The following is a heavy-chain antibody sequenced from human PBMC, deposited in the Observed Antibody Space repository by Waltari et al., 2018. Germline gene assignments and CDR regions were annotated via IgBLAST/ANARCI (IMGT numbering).Heavy chain of an antibody. D-gene: IGHD1-26*01. V-gene: IGHV4-61*02. CDR1: GGSIISGSYY. CDR3: ARDGVGATPYYYYGMDV. J-gene: IGHJ6*02. Sequence: QVQLQESGPGLVKPSQTLSLTCTVSGGSIISGSYYWSWIRQPAGEGLEWIGRIYTSGGPSYNPSMKIRVTISVETSKNQFSLKLSSVTAADTAVYYWARDGVGATPYYYYGMDVWGQGTTVTVSS. CDR2: IYTSGGP.